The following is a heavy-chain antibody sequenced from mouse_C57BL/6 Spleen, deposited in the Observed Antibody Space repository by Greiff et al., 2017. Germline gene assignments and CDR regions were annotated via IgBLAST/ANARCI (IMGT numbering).Heavy chain of an antibody. CDR3: ARSTVVGSNY. Sequence: QVQLQQPGAELVMPGASVKMSCKASGYTFTSYWMHWVKQRPGQGLDWIGEIDPSDSYTNYNQKFKGKSTLTVDKSSSTAYMQLSSLTSEDSAVYYCARSTVVGSNYWGQGTTLTVSS. J-gene: IGHJ2*01. CDR1: GYTFTSYW. D-gene: IGHD1-1*01. V-gene: IGHV1-69*01. CDR2: IDPSDSYT.